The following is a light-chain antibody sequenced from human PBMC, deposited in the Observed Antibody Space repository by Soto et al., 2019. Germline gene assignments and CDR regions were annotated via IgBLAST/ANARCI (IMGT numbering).Light chain of an antibody. J-gene: IGLJ2*01. Sequence: QSVLTQPPSVSGAPGQRVTISCTGSSSNIGAGYDVHWYQQLPGTAPKLLIYGNSNRPSGVPDRFSGSKSGTSASLAITGVQAEDDADHYCQSYDSSLSGSVFGGGTTLTVL. CDR2: GNS. CDR3: QSYDSSLSGSV. CDR1: SSNIGAGYD. V-gene: IGLV1-40*01.